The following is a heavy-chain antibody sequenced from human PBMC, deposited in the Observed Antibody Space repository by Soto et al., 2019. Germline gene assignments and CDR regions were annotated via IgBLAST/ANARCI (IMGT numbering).Heavy chain of an antibody. CDR3: AIWGYCSSTSCPGPYYYYMDG. V-gene: IGHV3-48*01. Sequence: GGSLRLSCAASGFTFSSYSMNWLRPAPGKGLEWVSYISSSSSTIYYADSVKGRFTISRDNAKNSLYLQMNSLRAEDTAVYYCAIWGYCSSTSCPGPYYYYMDGWGKGTTVTVSS. J-gene: IGHJ6*03. CDR2: ISSSSSTI. CDR1: GFTFSSYS. D-gene: IGHD2-2*01.